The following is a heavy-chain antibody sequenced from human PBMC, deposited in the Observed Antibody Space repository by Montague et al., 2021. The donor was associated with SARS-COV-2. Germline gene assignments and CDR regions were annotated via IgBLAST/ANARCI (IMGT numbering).Heavy chain of an antibody. CDR2: INHSGST. Sequence: SETLSLTCAVYGGSFSRYYWSWIRQPPGTGLEWTGEINHSGSTNYNPSLKSRVTISVDTSKNQFSLKLSSVTAADTAVYYCTREGYQVLWSDYYYYGMDVWGQGTTVTVSS. J-gene: IGHJ6*02. D-gene: IGHD2-2*01. V-gene: IGHV4-34*01. CDR3: TREGYQVLWSDYYYYGMDV. CDR1: GGSFSRYY.